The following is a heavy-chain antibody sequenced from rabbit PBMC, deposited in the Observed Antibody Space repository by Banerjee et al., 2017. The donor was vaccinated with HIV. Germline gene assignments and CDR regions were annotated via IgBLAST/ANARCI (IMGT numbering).Heavy chain of an antibody. J-gene: IGHJ4*01. CDR1: GFSFNNKYV. Sequence: QEQLEESGGGLVQPGGSLKLSCKASGFSFNNKYVMCWVRQAPGKGLEWIGCIRAGSSGTTYYATWAKGRFTISKASWTTVTLQMTSLTAADTASYFCARDRDGDAGYGSLALWGPGTLVTVS. D-gene: IGHD7-1*01. CDR2: IRAGSSGTT. CDR3: ARDRDGDAGYGSLAL. V-gene: IGHV1S45*01.